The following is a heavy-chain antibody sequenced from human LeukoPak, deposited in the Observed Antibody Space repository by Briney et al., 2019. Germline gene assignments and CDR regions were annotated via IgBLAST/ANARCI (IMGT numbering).Heavy chain of an antibody. CDR2: IYYSGST. J-gene: IGHJ6*02. D-gene: IGHD3-3*01. CDR3: ARDTYDFWSGYFLPYGMDV. V-gene: IGHV4-30-4*08. CDR1: GGSFSGYY. Sequence: SETLSLTCAVYGGSFSGYYWSWIRQPPGKGLEWIGYIYYSGSTYYNPSLKSRVTISVDTSKNQFSLKLSSVTAADAAVYYCARDTYDFWSGYFLPYGMDVWGQGTTVTVSS.